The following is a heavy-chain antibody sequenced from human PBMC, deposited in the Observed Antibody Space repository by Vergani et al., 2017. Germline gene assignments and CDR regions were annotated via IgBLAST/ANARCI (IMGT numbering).Heavy chain of an antibody. CDR2: ISSSSSYI. V-gene: IGHV3-21*04. J-gene: IGHJ6*03. CDR3: ARVSWSYYGSGSYLPYYYYYMDV. D-gene: IGHD3-10*01. CDR1: GFTFSSYS. Sequence: EVQLVESGGGLVKPGGSLRLSCAASGFTFSSYSMNWVRQAPGKGLEWVSSISSSSSYIYYADSVKGRFTISRDNAKNSLYLQMNSLRAEDTAVYYCARVSWSYYGSGSYLPYYYYYMDVWGKGTTVTVSS.